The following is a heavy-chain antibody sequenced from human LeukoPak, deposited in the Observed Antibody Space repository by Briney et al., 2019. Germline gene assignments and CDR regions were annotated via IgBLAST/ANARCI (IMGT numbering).Heavy chain of an antibody. J-gene: IGHJ1*01. CDR2: INHSGST. D-gene: IGHD5-12*01. Sequence: SETLSLTCAVYGGSFSGYYWSWIRQPPGKGLEWIGEINHSGSTNYNPSLKSRVTISVDKSKNQFSLKVRSVTAADTAVYYCALRYSAYVQQWGQGTLVTVSS. CDR1: GGSFSGYY. V-gene: IGHV4-34*01. CDR3: ALRYSAYVQQ.